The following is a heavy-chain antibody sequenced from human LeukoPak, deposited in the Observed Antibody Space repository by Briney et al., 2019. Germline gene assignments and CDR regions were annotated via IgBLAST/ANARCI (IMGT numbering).Heavy chain of an antibody. J-gene: IGHJ4*02. V-gene: IGHV3-NL1*01. CDR3: AKGRPLDF. CDR1: GFTFSDYG. CDR2: IYSGGST. Sequence: GGSLRLSCEASGFTFSDYGIHWLRQAPGKGLEWVSVIYSGGSTYYADSVKGRFTISRDNSKNTLYLQMNSLRAEDTAVYYCAKGRPLDFWGQGTLVTVSS. D-gene: IGHD3-3*01.